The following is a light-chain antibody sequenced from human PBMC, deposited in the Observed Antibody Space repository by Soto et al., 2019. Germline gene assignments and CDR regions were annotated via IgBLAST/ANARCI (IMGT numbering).Light chain of an antibody. V-gene: IGKV1D-13*01. CDR2: DAS. Sequence: AIPLTQSPSSLSASVGDRVTITCRASQGISSALAWYQQTPGKPPKLLIYDASSLEIGVPSRFSGSGSVTDFTLTISSLQPEEFATYYCQQFNNYPFTFGPGTKVDIK. J-gene: IGKJ3*01. CDR3: QQFNNYPFT. CDR1: QGISSA.